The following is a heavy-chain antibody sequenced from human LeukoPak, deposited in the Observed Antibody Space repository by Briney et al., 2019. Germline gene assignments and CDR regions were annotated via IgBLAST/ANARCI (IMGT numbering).Heavy chain of an antibody. V-gene: IGHV4-61*02. J-gene: IGHJ4*02. Sequence: PSQTLSLTCTVSGGSISSGSYYWSWIRHPAGEGLEWIGRIYTSGSTNYNPSLKTRVTISIDTSKSQFSLRLSSVTAADTAVYYCARVGDTALVTYFFDYWGQGTLVTVSS. CDR3: ARVGDTALVTYFFDY. CDR1: GGSISSGSYY. CDR2: IYTSGST. D-gene: IGHD5-18*01.